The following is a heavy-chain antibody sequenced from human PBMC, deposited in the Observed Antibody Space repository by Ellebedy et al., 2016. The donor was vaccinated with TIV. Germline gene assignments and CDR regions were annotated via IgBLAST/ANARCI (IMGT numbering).Heavy chain of an antibody. CDR2: IFYTGST. D-gene: IGHD3-22*01. CDR3: ARDPYYYDGGRYHRTFDY. J-gene: IGHJ4*02. Sequence: SETLSLTXTVSGDSVSSGTYYWNWIRQPPGKRLEWIGYIFYTGSTNFNPSLKSRVTMSIDTSKNQFSLKLSSVTAADTALYYCARDPYYYDGGRYHRTFDYWGQGTLVTVSS. V-gene: IGHV4-61*01. CDR1: GDSVSSGTYY.